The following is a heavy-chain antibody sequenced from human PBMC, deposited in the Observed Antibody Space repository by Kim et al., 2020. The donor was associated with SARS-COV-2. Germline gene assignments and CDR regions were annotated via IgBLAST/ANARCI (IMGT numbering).Heavy chain of an antibody. J-gene: IGHJ6*02. CDR1: GYTFSDHY. V-gene: IGHV1-2*06. D-gene: IGHD2-15*01. Sequence: ASVKVSCKASGYTFSDHYIHWVRQAPGQGPEWMGRIYPKSGGTIYAQEFQGRVTMTTDTSITTAYMDLSRLTLDDTAVYFCARDSRKGWVVDIDVWGQGTTVTVSS. CDR2: IYPKSGGT. CDR3: ARDSRKGWVVDIDV.